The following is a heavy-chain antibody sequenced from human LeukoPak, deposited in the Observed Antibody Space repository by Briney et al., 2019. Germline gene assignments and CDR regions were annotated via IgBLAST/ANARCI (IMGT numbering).Heavy chain of an antibody. CDR2: TSAYNGNT. CDR3: ARASGYCSSTSCYTGGYFDY. Sequence: ASVKVSCKASGYTFTSYGISWERQAPGQGLEWMGWTSAYNGNTNYAQKLQGRVTMTTDTSTSTAYMELRSLRSDDTAVYYCARASGYCSSTSCYTGGYFDYWGQGTLVTVSS. V-gene: IGHV1-18*01. CDR1: GYTFTSYG. J-gene: IGHJ4*02. D-gene: IGHD2-2*02.